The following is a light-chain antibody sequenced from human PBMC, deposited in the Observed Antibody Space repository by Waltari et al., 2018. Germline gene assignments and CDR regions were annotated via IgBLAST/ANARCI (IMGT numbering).Light chain of an antibody. CDR1: QNINTW. CDR2: KAS. V-gene: IGKV1-5*03. CDR3: LQYNGEPRT. J-gene: IGKJ1*01. Sequence: DIQMTQSPSTLSASVGDRVTITCRASQNINTWLAWHQQKPGKAPKLLIYKASSLESGVPSRFSGSGAGTEFTFTISSLQPDDFATYYCLQYNGEPRTFGQGTKVEVK.